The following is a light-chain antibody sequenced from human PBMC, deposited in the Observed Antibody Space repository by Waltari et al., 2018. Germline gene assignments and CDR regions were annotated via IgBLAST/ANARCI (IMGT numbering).Light chain of an antibody. CDR3: QQYGSSL. J-gene: IGKJ5*01. Sequence: EIALTQSPGTLSLSPGERATLSCRASQSVSSSYLAWYQQKPGQAPRLLIYGASSRATGIPDRFSGSGSGTDFTLTISRLEPEDFAVYYCQQYGSSLFGQGTRLEIK. CDR2: GAS. CDR1: QSVSSSY. V-gene: IGKV3-20*01.